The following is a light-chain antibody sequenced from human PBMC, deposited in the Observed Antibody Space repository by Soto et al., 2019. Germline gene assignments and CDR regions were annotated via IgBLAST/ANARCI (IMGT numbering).Light chain of an antibody. V-gene: IGLV2-8*01. CDR3: SSYTGGNPSYV. CDR1: SSDVGGYDY. J-gene: IGLJ1*01. Sequence: QSALTQPPSASGSPGQSVTISCTGTSSDVGGYDYVSWYQQHPGKAPKLMIYEVTIRPSGVSDRFSGSKSGNTASLTVSGLQAEEEADYYCSSYTGGNPSYVFGTGTKVTV. CDR2: EVT.